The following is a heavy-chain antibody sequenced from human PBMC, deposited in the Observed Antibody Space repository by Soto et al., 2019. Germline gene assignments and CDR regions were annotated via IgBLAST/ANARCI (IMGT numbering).Heavy chain of an antibody. Sequence: PSETLSLTCSVSGSSISSGGYYWSWIRQHPGKGLEWIGYIYYSGSTYYNPSLKSRVTISVDTSKNQFSLKLSSVTAADTAVYYCAREFVYFGPFDYWGQGTLVTVS. V-gene: IGHV4-31*03. CDR3: AREFVYFGPFDY. CDR1: GSSISSGGYY. CDR2: IYYSGST. J-gene: IGHJ4*02. D-gene: IGHD3-9*01.